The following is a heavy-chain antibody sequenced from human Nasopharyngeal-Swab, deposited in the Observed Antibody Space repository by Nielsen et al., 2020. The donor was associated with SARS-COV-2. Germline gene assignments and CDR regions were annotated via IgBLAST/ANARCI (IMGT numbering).Heavy chain of an antibody. CDR2: TSYDGSNK. D-gene: IGHD1-26*01. V-gene: IGHV3-30*18. Sequence: GESLKISCAASGFTFNSYGVHWVRQAPGKGLEWVAVTSYDGSNKYYADSVKGRFTISRDNSKNTLYLQMNSLRAEDTAVYYCAKDLGWELRPVPYYYYYGMDVWGQGTTVTVSS. CDR1: GFTFNSYG. J-gene: IGHJ6*02. CDR3: AKDLGWELRPVPYYYYYGMDV.